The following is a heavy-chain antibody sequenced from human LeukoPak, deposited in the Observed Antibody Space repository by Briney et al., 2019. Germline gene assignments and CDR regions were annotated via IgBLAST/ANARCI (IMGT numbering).Heavy chain of an antibody. CDR1: GGSMTGYY. Sequence: PSETLSLTCTVSGGSMTGYYWSWIRQPAGKGRDWIGRIYTSGDTNYNPSLKSRVTMSVDTSKNQFSLKLTSVTAADTAVYYCARSISWYSYLDYWGQGTLVTVSS. CDR2: IYTSGDT. CDR3: ARSISWYSYLDY. D-gene: IGHD6-13*01. V-gene: IGHV4-4*07. J-gene: IGHJ4*02.